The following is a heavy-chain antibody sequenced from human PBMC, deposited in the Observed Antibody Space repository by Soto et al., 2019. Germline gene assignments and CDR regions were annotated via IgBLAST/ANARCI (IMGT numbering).Heavy chain of an antibody. J-gene: IGHJ2*01. CDR2: ISYDGSNK. Sequence: QVQLVESGGGVVQPGRSLRLSCAASGFTFSSYAMHWVRQAPGKGLEWVAVISYDGSNKYYADSVKGRFTISRDNSKNTLYLQMNSMRAEDTAVYYCAGAGSYRGWYFDLWGSGTLVTISS. D-gene: IGHD3-10*01. CDR1: GFTFSSYA. CDR3: AGAGSYRGWYFDL. V-gene: IGHV3-30-3*01.